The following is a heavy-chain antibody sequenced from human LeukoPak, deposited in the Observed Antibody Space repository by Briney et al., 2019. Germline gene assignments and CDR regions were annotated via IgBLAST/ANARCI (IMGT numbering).Heavy chain of an antibody. Sequence: SQTLSLTCTVSGGSISSGSYCWRWIRQPAGKGLEWIGRIYTSGSTNYNPSLKSRVTISVDTSKNQFSLKLSSVTAADTAVYYCARIGSGWYVGLDYWGQGTLVTVSS. CDR1: GGSISSGSYC. J-gene: IGHJ4*02. CDR3: ARIGSGWYVGLDY. V-gene: IGHV4-61*02. CDR2: IYTSGST. D-gene: IGHD6-19*01.